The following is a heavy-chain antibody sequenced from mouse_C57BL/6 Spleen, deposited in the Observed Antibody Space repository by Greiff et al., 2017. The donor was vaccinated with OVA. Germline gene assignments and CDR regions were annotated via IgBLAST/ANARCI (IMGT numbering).Heavy chain of an antibody. Sequence: VQLQQSGPELVKPGASVKISCKASGYTFTDYYINWVKQRPGQGLEWIGWIFPGSGSTYYNEKFKGKATLTVDKSSSTAYMLLSSLTSEDSAVYFCAREEDYDVKGSWFAYWGQGTLVTVSA. J-gene: IGHJ3*01. CDR2: IFPGSGST. V-gene: IGHV1-75*01. D-gene: IGHD2-4*01. CDR3: AREEDYDVKGSWFAY. CDR1: GYTFTDYY.